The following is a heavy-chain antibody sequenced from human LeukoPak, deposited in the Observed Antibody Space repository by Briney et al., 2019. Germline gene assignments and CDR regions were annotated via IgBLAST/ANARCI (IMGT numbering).Heavy chain of an antibody. CDR3: ARLLSRYSSSWYPFDY. CDR2: INHSGST. Sequence: SETLSLTCAVYGGSFSGYYWSWIRQPPGKGREWIGEINHSGSTNYNPSLKSRVTISVDTSKNQFSLKLSSVTAADTAVYYCARLLSRYSSSWYPFDYWGQGTLVTVSS. J-gene: IGHJ4*02. D-gene: IGHD6-13*01. V-gene: IGHV4-34*01. CDR1: GGSFSGYY.